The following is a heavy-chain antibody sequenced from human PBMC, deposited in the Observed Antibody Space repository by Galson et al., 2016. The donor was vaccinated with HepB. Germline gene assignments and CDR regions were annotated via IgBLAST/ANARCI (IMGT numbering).Heavy chain of an antibody. Sequence: SVKVSCKAFGYSFTSHYIYWVRQAPGQGLEWMGVVNPSGGSPSYAQKFQDRVNMTRDTSTSTVYMELNSLRAEDTAVYYCARDSRRKPYSSSQGGLLDYWGQGTLVTVSS. CDR2: VNPSGGSP. V-gene: IGHV1-46*01. J-gene: IGHJ4*02. CDR3: ARDSRRKPYSSSQGGLLDY. D-gene: IGHD6-13*01. CDR1: GYSFTSHY.